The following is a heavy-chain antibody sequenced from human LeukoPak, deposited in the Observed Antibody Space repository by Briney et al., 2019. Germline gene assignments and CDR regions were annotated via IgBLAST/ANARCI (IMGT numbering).Heavy chain of an antibody. Sequence: SETLSLTCTVSGGSISSYYWSWIRQPPGKGLEWIGYIYYSGSTNHNPSLKSRVTISVDTSKNQFSLKLSSVTAADTAVYYCARVGNSYGYYMDVWGKGTTVTVSS. CDR2: IYYSGST. CDR1: GGSISSYY. V-gene: IGHV4-59*01. J-gene: IGHJ6*03. CDR3: ARVGNSYGYYMDV. D-gene: IGHD5-18*01.